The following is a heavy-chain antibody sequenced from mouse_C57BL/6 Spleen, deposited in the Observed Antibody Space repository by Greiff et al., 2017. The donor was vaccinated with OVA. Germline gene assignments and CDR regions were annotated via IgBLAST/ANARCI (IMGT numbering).Heavy chain of an antibody. J-gene: IGHJ4*01. CDR3: ARRDYDGDYYAMDY. CDR2: ISSGGSYT. D-gene: IGHD2-4*01. CDR1: GFTFSSYG. V-gene: IGHV5-6*01. Sequence: EVQLVESGGDLVKPGGSLKLSCAASGFTFSSYGMSWVRQTPDKRLEWVATISSGGSYTYYPDSVKGRFTISRDNAKNTLYLQMSSLKSEDTAMYYCARRDYDGDYYAMDYWGQGTSVTVSS.